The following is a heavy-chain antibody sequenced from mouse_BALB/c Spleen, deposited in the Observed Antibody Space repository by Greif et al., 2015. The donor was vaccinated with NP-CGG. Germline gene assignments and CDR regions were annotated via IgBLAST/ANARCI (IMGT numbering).Heavy chain of an antibody. CDR3: APDSSGYRAMDY. V-gene: IGHV14-3*02. CDR2: IDPANGNT. D-gene: IGHD3-2*01. Sequence: VQLQQSGAELVKPGASVKLSCTASGFNIKDTYMHWVKQRPEQGLEWIGRIDPANGNTKYDPKFQGKATITADTSSNTAYRQLSSLTSEDTAVYYCAPDSSGYRAMDYWGQGTSVTVSS. CDR1: GFNIKDTY. J-gene: IGHJ4*01.